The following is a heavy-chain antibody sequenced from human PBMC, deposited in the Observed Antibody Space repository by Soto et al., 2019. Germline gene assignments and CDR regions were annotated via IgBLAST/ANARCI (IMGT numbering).Heavy chain of an antibody. V-gene: IGHV4-31*03. D-gene: IGHD3-9*01. CDR1: GGSISSGGYY. CDR3: AIVVRREFLRYFGWFDP. Sequence: QVQLQESGPGLVKPSQTLSLTCTVSGGSISSGGYYWSWIRQHPGKGLEWIGFIFYSGVTFYNPCLKSRATISEDTSKNPYALNLTAVAAAVTAVDSCAIVVRREFLRYFGWFDPGGQGTLVTVSS. J-gene: IGHJ5*02. CDR2: IFYSGVT.